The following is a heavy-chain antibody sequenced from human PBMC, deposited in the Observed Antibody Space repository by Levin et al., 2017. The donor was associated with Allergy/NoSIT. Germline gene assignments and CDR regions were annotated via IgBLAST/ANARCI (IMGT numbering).Heavy chain of an antibody. Sequence: GGSLRLSCAASGFTFSTYSMNWFRQAPGKGLEWVSSLGIRSDYVHYADSLRGRFTVSRDNAKSPLYLQMNSLRAEDTAVYYCARETGATTMFGEVDVWGKGTTVTVSS. CDR2: LGIRSDYV. J-gene: IGHJ6*04. CDR1: GFTFSTYS. V-gene: IGHV3-21*01. D-gene: IGHD3-10*02. CDR3: ARETGATTMFGEVDV.